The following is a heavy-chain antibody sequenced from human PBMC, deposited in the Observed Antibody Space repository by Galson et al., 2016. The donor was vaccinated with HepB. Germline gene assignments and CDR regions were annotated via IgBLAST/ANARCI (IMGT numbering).Heavy chain of an antibody. CDR3: VAGAGWLPDY. D-gene: IGHD6-19*01. V-gene: IGHV3-7*03. Sequence: SLRLSCAVSGITFRSYTMNWVRQAPGKGLEWVANIEKDGSEENYVDSVKGRFTISRDNAKNSAYLQMNNVRAEDTAIYYCVAGAGWLPDYWGQGTLVSVSS. J-gene: IGHJ4*02. CDR1: GITFRSYT. CDR2: IEKDGSEE.